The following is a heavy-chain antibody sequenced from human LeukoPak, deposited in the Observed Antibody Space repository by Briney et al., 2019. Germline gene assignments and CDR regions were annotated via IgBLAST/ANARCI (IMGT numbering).Heavy chain of an antibody. CDR2: IYYSGTT. CDR3: ARSGGGFNLDS. CDR1: GGSISSGGYY. J-gene: IGHJ4*02. Sequence: SETLSLTCTVSGGSISSGGYYWSWIRQLSGKGLEWIGYIYYSGTTYYNPSLKSRITILVDTSKNQFSLNLSSVTAADSAMYYCARSGGGFNLDSWGLGTLVSVSS. D-gene: IGHD5-24*01. V-gene: IGHV4-31*03.